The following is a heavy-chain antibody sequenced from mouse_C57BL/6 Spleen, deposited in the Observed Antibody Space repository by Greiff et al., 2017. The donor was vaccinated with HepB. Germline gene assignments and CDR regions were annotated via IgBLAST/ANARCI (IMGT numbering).Heavy chain of an antibody. CDR2: INPGSGGT. D-gene: IGHD1-1*01. Sequence: VQLQQSGAELVRPGTSVKVSCKASGYAFTNYLIEWVKQRPGQGLEWIGVINPGSGGTNYNEKFKGKATLTADKSSSTAYMQLSSLTSEDSAVYFGARDITTVVARGTDYFDYWGQGTTLTVSS. CDR1: GYAFTNYL. V-gene: IGHV1-54*01. CDR3: ARDITTVVARGTDYFDY. J-gene: IGHJ2*01.